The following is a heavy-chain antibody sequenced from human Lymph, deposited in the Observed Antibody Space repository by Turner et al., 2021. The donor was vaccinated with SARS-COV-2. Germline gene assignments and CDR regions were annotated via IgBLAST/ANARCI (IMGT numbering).Heavy chain of an antibody. CDR2: IIAIFGTG. J-gene: IGHJ3*02. V-gene: IGHV1-69*01. D-gene: IGHD6-19*01. Sequence: QVQLVQSGAEVKKPGSSVMVSCKASGGTFSSYAISWVRQAPGQGLELMGGIIAIFGTGNYAQKFQGRVTITADESTSTAYMELSSLRSEDTAVDYCARDTAVAGTLGAFDIWGQGTMVTVSS. CDR1: GGTFSSYA. CDR3: ARDTAVAGTLGAFDI.